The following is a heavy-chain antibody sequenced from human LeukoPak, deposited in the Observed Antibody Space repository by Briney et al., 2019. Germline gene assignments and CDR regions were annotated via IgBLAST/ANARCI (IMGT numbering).Heavy chain of an antibody. V-gene: IGHV4-59*01. J-gene: IGHJ5*02. Sequence: SETLSLTCTVSGGSISSYYWSWIRQPPGKGLEWIGYIYYSGSTNYNPSLKSRVTISVDTSKNQFSLKLSSVTAADTAVYYCARDPEGSPGFAPWGQGTLVTVSS. CDR3: ARDPEGSPGFAP. CDR1: GGSISSYY. D-gene: IGHD1-14*01. CDR2: IYYSGST.